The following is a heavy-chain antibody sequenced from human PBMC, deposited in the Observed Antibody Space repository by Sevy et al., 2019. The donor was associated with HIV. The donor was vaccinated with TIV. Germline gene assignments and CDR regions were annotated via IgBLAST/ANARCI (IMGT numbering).Heavy chain of an antibody. CDR3: VRADPAQHFDS. V-gene: IGHV1-46*01. CDR2: IDPSGRNT. J-gene: IGHJ4*02. CDR1: GDTLTNNY. Sequence: ASVKVSCKAPGDTLTNNYMHWVRQAPGQWLEWMGIIDPSGRNTSYAQKFQGRVTMTRDTSTSTLYMDLSSLRSEDTAVCYCVRADPAQHFDSWGQGTLVTVSS.